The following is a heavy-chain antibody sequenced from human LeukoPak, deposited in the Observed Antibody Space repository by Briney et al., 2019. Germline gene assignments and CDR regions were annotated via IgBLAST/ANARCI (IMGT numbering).Heavy chain of an antibody. J-gene: IGHJ4*02. CDR3: VRYFTPVAPTLRLDY. CDR1: GFTFSSYW. Sequence: GGSLRLSCAASGFTFSSYWMNWVRQAPGKGLEWVATIKQDGRDKYYVDSVKGRFTISRDDAKNSLYLQMNSLRVEDTAVYHCVRYFTPVAPTLRLDYWGQGTLVTVSS. CDR2: IKQDGRDK. V-gene: IGHV3-7*03. D-gene: IGHD6-19*01.